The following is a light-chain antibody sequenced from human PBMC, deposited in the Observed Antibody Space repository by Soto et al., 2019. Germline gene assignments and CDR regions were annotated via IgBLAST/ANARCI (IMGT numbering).Light chain of an antibody. CDR1: QSISTNY. J-gene: IGKJ5*01. Sequence: EVVLTQSPGTLSLSPGESATLSCRASQSISTNYLAWYQLKPGQAPRLLIYAASNRLTGIPDRFSGSGSGTDFTLTISRLEPEDFALYYCPQYGRTFGQGTLLEIK. CDR3: PQYGRT. CDR2: AAS. V-gene: IGKV3-20*01.